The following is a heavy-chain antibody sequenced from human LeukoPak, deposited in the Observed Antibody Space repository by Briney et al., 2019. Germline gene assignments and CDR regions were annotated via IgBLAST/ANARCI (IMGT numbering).Heavy chain of an antibody. CDR1: GLTFSTYW. V-gene: IGHV3-74*03. CDR3: AREARVGGALQY. Sequence: GSLRLSCAASGLTFSTYWMHWVRRAPGKGLAWVARINPDGSIRTYANSVQGRVTISRDTAKDTLFLQMNSLRAEDTAVYYCAREARVGGALQYWGQGTPVTVSS. J-gene: IGHJ4*02. D-gene: IGHD1-26*01. CDR2: INPDGSIR.